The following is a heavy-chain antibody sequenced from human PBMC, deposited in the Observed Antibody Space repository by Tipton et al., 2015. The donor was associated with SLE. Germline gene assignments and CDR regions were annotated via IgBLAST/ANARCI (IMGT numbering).Heavy chain of an antibody. J-gene: IGHJ4*02. CDR3: ARGFIVSGYPLFFDL. D-gene: IGHD5/OR15-5a*01. CDR2: INTRGIT. Sequence: TLSLTCTVSGGSIGSGGYYWGWIRQPAGKGLEWIAHINTRGITNCNPSLKSRVTISTDTSKNQLSLKLTSVTAADTAVYYCARGFIVSGYPLFFDLWGQGTLVTVSS. CDR1: GGSIGSGGYY. V-gene: IGHV4-61*09.